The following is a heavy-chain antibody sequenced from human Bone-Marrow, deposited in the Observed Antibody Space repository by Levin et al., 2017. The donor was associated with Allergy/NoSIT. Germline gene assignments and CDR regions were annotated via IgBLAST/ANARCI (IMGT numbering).Heavy chain of an antibody. V-gene: IGHV3-33*01. CDR1: GFTFSSYG. CDR3: ARGTRGYFDY. J-gene: IGHJ4*02. CDR2: IWYDGSNK. Sequence: GESLKISCAASGFTFSSYGMHWVRQAPGKGLEWVAVIWYDGSNKYYADSVKGRFTISRDNSKNTLYLQMNSLRAEDTAVYYCARGTRGYFDYWGQGTLVTVSS.